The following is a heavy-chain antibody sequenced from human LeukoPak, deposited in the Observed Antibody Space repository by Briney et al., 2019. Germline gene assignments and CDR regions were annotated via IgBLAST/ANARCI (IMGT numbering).Heavy chain of an antibody. J-gene: IGHJ6*02. CDR1: GLTVNNNY. V-gene: IGHV3-7*03. Sequence: PGGSLRLSCAASGLTVNNNYMNWARQAPGKGLEWVASINHNGNVNYYVDSVKGRFTISRDNAKNSLYLQMSNLRAEDTAVYFCARGGGSDVWGQGATVTVSS. CDR2: INHNGNVN. D-gene: IGHD2-15*01. CDR3: ARGGGSDV.